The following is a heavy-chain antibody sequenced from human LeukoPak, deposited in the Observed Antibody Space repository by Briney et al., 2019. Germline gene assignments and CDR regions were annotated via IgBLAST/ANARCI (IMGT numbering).Heavy chain of an antibody. CDR1: GGSFSSYA. V-gene: IGHV1-69*04. CDR3: ARGDGGGDGYNPYYFDY. D-gene: IGHD5-24*01. J-gene: IGHJ4*02. Sequence: SVKVSCKASGGSFSSYAISWVRQAPGQGLEWMGRIIPIFGIANYAQKFQGRVTITADKSTSTAYMELSSLRSEDTAVYSCARGDGGGDGYNPYYFDYWGQGTRVTVSS. CDR2: IIPIFGIA.